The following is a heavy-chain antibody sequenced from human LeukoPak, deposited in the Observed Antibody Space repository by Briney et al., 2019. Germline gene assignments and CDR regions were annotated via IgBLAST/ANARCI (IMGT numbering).Heavy chain of an antibody. CDR1: GFTFSDYY. V-gene: IGHV3-11*01. Sequence: GGSLRLSCAASGFTFSDYYMSWIRQAPGKGLEWVSYISSSGSTIYYADSVKGRFTISRDNAKNSLYLQMNSLRAEDTAVYYCARGGSYGPFWDYYCYGMDVWGQGTTVTVSS. D-gene: IGHD5-18*01. J-gene: IGHJ6*02. CDR2: ISSSGSTI. CDR3: ARGGSYGPFWDYYCYGMDV.